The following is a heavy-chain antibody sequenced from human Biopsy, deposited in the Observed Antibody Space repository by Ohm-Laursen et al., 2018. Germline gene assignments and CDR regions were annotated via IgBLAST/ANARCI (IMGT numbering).Heavy chain of an antibody. Sequence: TLSLTCAVSGVSTNGGRYYWNWIRHHPGKGLEWIGSIFYSANTYYNPSLKSRVTISVDTSKNQFSLKLSSVTAADTAVYYCARLGSGDYFPTFFDFWGQGALVTVSS. D-gene: IGHD5-12*01. CDR1: GVSTNGGRYY. V-gene: IGHV4-31*11. CDR2: IFYSANT. CDR3: ARLGSGDYFPTFFDF. J-gene: IGHJ4*02.